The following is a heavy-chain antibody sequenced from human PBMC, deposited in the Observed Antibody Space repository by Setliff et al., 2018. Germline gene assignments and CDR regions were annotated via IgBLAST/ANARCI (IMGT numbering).Heavy chain of an antibody. CDR3: AREQWLDPPGYYYMDV. CDR1: GGSISSGDYY. CDR2: IYYSGST. J-gene: IGHJ6*03. D-gene: IGHD6-19*01. V-gene: IGHV4-30-4*08. Sequence: SETLSLTCTVSGGSISSGDYYWSWVRQPPGKGLQWIGYIYYSGSTYYNPSLKSRVTMSIDTSKNQFSLKLNSVTAADMAVYYCAREQWLDPPGYYYMDVWAKGTTVTVSS.